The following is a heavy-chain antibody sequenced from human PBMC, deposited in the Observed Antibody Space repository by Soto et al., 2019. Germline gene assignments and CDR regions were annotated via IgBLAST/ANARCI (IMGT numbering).Heavy chain of an antibody. CDR2: IWYDGSNK. CDR3: ARDPLYDFWSGYYWGYYYYMDV. CDR1: GFTFSSYG. V-gene: IGHV3-33*01. Sequence: QVQLVESGGGVVQPGRSLRLSCAASGFTFSSYGMHWVRQAPGKGLEWVAVIWYDGSNKYYADSVKGRFTISRDNSKNTLYLQMNSLRAEDTAVYYCARDPLYDFWSGYYWGYYYYMDVWGKGTTVTVSS. D-gene: IGHD3-3*01. J-gene: IGHJ6*03.